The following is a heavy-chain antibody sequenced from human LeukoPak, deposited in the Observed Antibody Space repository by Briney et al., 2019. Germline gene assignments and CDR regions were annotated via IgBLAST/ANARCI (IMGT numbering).Heavy chain of an antibody. V-gene: IGHV1-8*01. D-gene: IGHD5-18*01. CDR3: ARHVDTAMAPFDY. CDR2: MNPNSGNT. J-gene: IGHJ4*02. Sequence: ASVKVSCKASGYTFTSYDINWVRQATGQGLEWMGWMNPNSGNTGYAQKFQGRVTMTRNTSISTAYMELSSLRSEDTAVYYCARHVDTAMAPFDYWGQGTLVTVSS. CDR1: GYTFTSYD.